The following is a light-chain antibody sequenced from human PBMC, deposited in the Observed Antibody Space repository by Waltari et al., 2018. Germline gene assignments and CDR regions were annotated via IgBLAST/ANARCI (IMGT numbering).Light chain of an antibody. Sequence: ETVLTQSPGSLSLSSGETATLSCRASQSVGHTYLAWYQPRPGQAPRLLIYAASSRATGVPDRFSGSGSGSGSGTNFTLTISRLEPEDFAVYYCQQYGTSVFSFGPGTKVDF. CDR3: QQYGTSVFS. CDR2: AAS. J-gene: IGKJ3*01. CDR1: QSVGHTY. V-gene: IGKV3-20*01.